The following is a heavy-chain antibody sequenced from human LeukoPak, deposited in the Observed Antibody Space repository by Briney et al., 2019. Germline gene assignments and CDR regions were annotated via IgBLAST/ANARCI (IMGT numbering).Heavy chain of an antibody. J-gene: IGHJ5*01. V-gene: IGHV5-51*01. CDR1: GYSFTSYW. Sequence: GESLKISCKGCGYSFTSYWIGWVRQMPGKGLEWMGIIYPGDSDTRYSPSFQGQVTISADKSISTAYVQWSSLKASDTAMYYCARGGATLKYCSDSWGQGTLVTVSS. CDR2: IYPGDSDT. CDR3: ARGGATLKYCSDS. D-gene: IGHD1-26*01.